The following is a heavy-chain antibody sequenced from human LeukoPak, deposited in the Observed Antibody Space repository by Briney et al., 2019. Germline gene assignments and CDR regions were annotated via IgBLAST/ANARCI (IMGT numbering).Heavy chain of an antibody. D-gene: IGHD2-8*01. Sequence: ASVKVSCKASGYTFTIYAMGWVRQAPGHGLEWMGWINTNTGNPAYAQGFTGRFVFSLDTSVSTAYLQISSLEAEDTAVYYCASFFCINGVCYYLDYWGQGTLVTVSS. V-gene: IGHV7-4-1*02. CDR3: ASFFCINGVCYYLDY. CDR2: INTNTGNP. CDR1: GYTFTIYA. J-gene: IGHJ4*02.